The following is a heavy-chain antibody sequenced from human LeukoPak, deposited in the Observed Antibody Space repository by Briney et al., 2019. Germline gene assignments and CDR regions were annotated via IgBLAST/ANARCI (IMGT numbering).Heavy chain of an antibody. CDR3: ARRSPATSFDY. J-gene: IGHJ4*02. CDR2: INPNSGGT. Sequence: GASVMVSCKASGGTFSRYAISWVRQAPGQGLEWMGWINPNSGGTNYAQKFQGRVTMTRDTSISTAYMELSRLRSDDTAVYYCARRSPATSFDYWGQGTLVTVSS. CDR1: GGTFSRYA. D-gene: IGHD2-2*01. V-gene: IGHV1-2*02.